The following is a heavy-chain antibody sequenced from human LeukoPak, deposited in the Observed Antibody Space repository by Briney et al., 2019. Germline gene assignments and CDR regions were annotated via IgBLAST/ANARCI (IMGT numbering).Heavy chain of an antibody. CDR1: GFTFSSFG. CDR3: ARDIYDILTGYDYYYYYMDV. J-gene: IGHJ6*03. Sequence: GGSLRLSCAASGFTFSSFGMNWVRQAPGKGLEWVSYISSSSSTIYYADSVQGRFTISRDNAKNSLYLQMNTLRAEDTAVYYCARDIYDILTGYDYYYYYMDVWGKGTTVTVSS. CDR2: ISSSSSTI. V-gene: IGHV3-48*04. D-gene: IGHD3-9*01.